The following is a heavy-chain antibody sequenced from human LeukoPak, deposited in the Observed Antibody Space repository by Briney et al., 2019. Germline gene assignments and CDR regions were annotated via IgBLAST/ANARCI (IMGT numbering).Heavy chain of an antibody. V-gene: IGHV1-46*01. J-gene: IGHJ3*02. Sequence: ASVKVSCKASGYTFTSYYMHWVRQAPGQGLEWMGIINPSGGSTSYAQKFQGRVTMTRDMSTSTVYMELSSLRSEDTAVYYCARVGPYYDSGGYADAFDIWGQGTMVTVSS. D-gene: IGHD3-22*01. CDR1: GYTFTSYY. CDR3: ARVGPYYDSGGYADAFDI. CDR2: INPSGGST.